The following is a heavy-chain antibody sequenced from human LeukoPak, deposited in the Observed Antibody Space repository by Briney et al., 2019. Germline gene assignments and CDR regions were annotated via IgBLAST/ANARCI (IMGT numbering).Heavy chain of an antibody. CDR1: GFTLSSYA. CDR2: ISGSGGST. J-gene: IGHJ4*02. V-gene: IGHV3-23*01. CDR3: AKDPIYLSRIVGATHLDY. D-gene: IGHD1-26*01. Sequence: GGSLRLSCAASGFTLSSYAMSLVRQAPGKGLEWVSAISGSGGSTYYADSVKGRFTISRDNSKNTLYLQMNSLRAEDTAVYYCAKDPIYLSRIVGATHLDYWGQGTLVTVSS.